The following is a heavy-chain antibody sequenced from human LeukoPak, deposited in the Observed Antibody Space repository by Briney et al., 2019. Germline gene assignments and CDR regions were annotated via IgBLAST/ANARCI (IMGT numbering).Heavy chain of an antibody. J-gene: IGHJ4*02. CDR2: ISGNNGST. Sequence: PGGSLRLPCAASGFTFSSYAMTWVRQAPGKGLEWVSGISGNNGSTYYADSVKGRFTISRDNSKNTLYLQMNSLRVEDTAVYYCAIYRNDFWSGFDYWGQGTLVTVSS. D-gene: IGHD3-3*01. CDR3: AIYRNDFWSGFDY. CDR1: GFTFSSYA. V-gene: IGHV3-23*01.